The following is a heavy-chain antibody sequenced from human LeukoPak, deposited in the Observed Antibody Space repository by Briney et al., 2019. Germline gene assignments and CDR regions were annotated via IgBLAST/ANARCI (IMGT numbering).Heavy chain of an antibody. CDR3: ARIVLRFLEWLPPYYYYYYMDV. CDR1: GGSISSYY. V-gene: IGHV4-59*08. D-gene: IGHD3-3*01. Sequence: RPSETLSLTCTVSGGSISSYYWNWIRQPPGKGLEWIGYIHYSGSTNYSPSLKSRVTISLDTSKNQFSLKLNSVTAADTAVYYCARIVLRFLEWLPPYYYYYYMDVWGKGTTVTVSS. CDR2: IHYSGST. J-gene: IGHJ6*03.